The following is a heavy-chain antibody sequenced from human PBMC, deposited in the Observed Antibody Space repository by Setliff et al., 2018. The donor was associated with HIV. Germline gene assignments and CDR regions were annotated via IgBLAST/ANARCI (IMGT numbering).Heavy chain of an antibody. J-gene: IGHJ4*02. V-gene: IGHV1-2*02. CDR2: INPNNGGT. CDR3: ARDTAMVKGYFDY. CDR1: GYTFTGYY. D-gene: IGHD5-18*01. Sequence: GASVKVSCKASGYTFTGYYMHWVRQAPGQGLEWMGWINPNNGGTNYAQKFQGRVTMTRDTSISTAYMELSRLRSEDTAVYYCARDTAMVKGYFDYWGQGTLVTVSS.